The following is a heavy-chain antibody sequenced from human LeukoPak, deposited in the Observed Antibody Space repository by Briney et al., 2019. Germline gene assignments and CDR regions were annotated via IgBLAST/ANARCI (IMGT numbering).Heavy chain of an antibody. CDR2: INHSGST. CDR1: GFTFNKYW. J-gene: IGHJ4*02. V-gene: IGHV4-34*01. Sequence: GSLRLSCAASGFTFNKYWMSWIRQPPGKGLEWIGEINHSGSTNYNPSLKSRVTISVDTSKNQFSLKLSSVTAADTAVYYCARGVIWIQLWFRFDYWGQGTLVTVSS. D-gene: IGHD5-18*01. CDR3: ARGVIWIQLWFRFDY.